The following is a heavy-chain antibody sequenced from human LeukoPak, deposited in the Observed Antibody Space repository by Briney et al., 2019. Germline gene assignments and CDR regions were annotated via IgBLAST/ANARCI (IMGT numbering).Heavy chain of an antibody. CDR3: ARVQYSGYDLQVDY. CDR1: GYTFTGYY. D-gene: IGHD5-12*01. CDR2: INPNSGGT. Sequence: ASVKVSCKASGYTFTGYYMHWVRQAPGQGLEWMGWINPNSGGTNYAQKFQGRVTMTRDTSISTAYMELSRLRSDDTAVYYCARVQYSGYDLQVDYWGPGTLVTVSS. V-gene: IGHV1-2*02. J-gene: IGHJ4*02.